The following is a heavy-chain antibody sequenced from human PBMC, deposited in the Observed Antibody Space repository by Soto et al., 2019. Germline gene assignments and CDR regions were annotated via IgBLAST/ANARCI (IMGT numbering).Heavy chain of an antibody. V-gene: IGHV1-18*04. D-gene: IGHD3-3*01. Sequence: ASVKVSCKASGYTFTSYGISWVRQAPGQGLEWMGWISAYNGNTNYAQKLQGRVTMTTDTSTSTAYMELRSLRSDDTAVYYCARVAIFGLYHYGMDVWGQGTTVTASS. CDR1: GYTFTSYG. CDR2: ISAYNGNT. CDR3: ARVAIFGLYHYGMDV. J-gene: IGHJ6*02.